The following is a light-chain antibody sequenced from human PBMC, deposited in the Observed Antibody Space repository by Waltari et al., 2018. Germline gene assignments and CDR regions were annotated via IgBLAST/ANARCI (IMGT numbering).Light chain of an antibody. CDR1: SSDIGAYNF. J-gene: IGLJ3*02. CDR2: AVT. V-gene: IGLV2-14*03. Sequence: QSALTQPASVSGSPGQSITISCTGTSSDIGAYNFVSWYRHHPGNAPEVIIYAVTVRPSGVSYPVSGAKSGNTASLATSGLQAEDDGDYYCSSYTSSNIRVFGGGTRVTVL. CDR3: SSYTSSNIRV.